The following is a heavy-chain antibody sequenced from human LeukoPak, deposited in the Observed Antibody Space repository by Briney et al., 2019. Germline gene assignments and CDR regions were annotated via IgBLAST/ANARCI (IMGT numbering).Heavy chain of an antibody. CDR2: INWNGGST. J-gene: IGHJ5*02. Sequence: GGSLRLSCAASGFTFDDYGMSWVRQAPGKGLEWVSGINWNGGSTGYADSVKGRFTISRDNAKNSLYLQMNSLRAEDTALYYCAREVLGEPEYNWFDPWGQGTLVTVSS. D-gene: IGHD1-14*01. CDR3: AREVLGEPEYNWFDP. V-gene: IGHV3-20*04. CDR1: GFTFDDYG.